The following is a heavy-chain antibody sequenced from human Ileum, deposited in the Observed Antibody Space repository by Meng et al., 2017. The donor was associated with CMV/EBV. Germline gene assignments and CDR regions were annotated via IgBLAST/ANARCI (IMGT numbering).Heavy chain of an antibody. CDR3: ARDGGGYGIFDH. D-gene: IGHD5-12*01. J-gene: IGHJ4*02. Sequence: SCKAFGYIFTKYGVTWVRQAPGQGLEWLGWISGHNGVTNYAPRFQGRVTMTTETSLDTAYMELRSLTSDDTAVYYCARDGGGYGIFDHWGQGSPVTVSS. V-gene: IGHV1-18*01. CDR1: GYIFTKYG. CDR2: ISGHNGVT.